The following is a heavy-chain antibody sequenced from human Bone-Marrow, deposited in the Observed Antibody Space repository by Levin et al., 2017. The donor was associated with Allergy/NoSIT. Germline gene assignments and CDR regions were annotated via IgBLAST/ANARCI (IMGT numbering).Heavy chain of an antibody. CDR1: GISVSDHH. D-gene: IGHD4-23*01. CDR2: VNNRGGA. V-gene: IGHV3-53*01. J-gene: IGHJ1*01. CDR3: AGYGGNSGP. Sequence: QAGGSLRLSCAIHGISVSDHHMSWVRQAPGKGLEWISVVNNRGGANYADSVRGRFTVSRDISRNTISLQMNTLRPEDSAMYYCAGYGGNSGPWGQGTLVTVSS.